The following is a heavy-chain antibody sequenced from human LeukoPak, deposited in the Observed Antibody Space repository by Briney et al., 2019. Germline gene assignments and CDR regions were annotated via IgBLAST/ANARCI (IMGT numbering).Heavy chain of an antibody. V-gene: IGHV1-18*01. J-gene: IGHJ4*02. CDR2: ISAYNGNT. Sequence: ASVKVSCKASGYTFTSYGISWVRQAPGQGLEWMGWISAYNGNTNYAQKLQGRVTMTRDTSISTAYMELSRLRSDDTAVYYCAREMVAGHNSFDYWGQGTLVTVSS. CDR3: AREMVAGHNSFDY. CDR1: GYTFTSYG. D-gene: IGHD6-19*01.